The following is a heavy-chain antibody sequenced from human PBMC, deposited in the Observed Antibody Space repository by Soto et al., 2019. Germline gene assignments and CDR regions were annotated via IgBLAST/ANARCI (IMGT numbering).Heavy chain of an antibody. CDR3: ARAGILTGYSTMYRGAFDI. D-gene: IGHD3-9*01. Sequence: PSEPLSLTGAVSGYSISSGYYWGWIRQPPGKGLEWIGSIYHSGSTYYNPSLKSRVTISVATSKNQFSLKLSSVTAADTAVYYCARAGILTGYSTMYRGAFDIWGQGTMVTVSS. CDR1: GYSISSGYY. J-gene: IGHJ3*02. CDR2: IYHSGST. V-gene: IGHV4-38-2*01.